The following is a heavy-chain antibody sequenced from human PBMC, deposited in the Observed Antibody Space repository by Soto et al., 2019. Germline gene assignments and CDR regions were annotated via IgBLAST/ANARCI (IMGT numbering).Heavy chain of an antibody. CDR1: GFTFSDYG. CDR3: AKAGYCTRGNCYDYYRYGMDV. D-gene: IGHD3-10*01. CDR2: VSYDGSSE. Sequence: VQMVESGGGVVQPGRSLRLTCAVSGFTFSDYGMHWVRQAPRKGLEWVAVVSYDGSSEFYADSVKGRFTISRANSKNTLHMQMNSLRPEDTAVYYCAKAGYCTRGNCYDYYRYGMDVWGQGTAVTVSS. J-gene: IGHJ6*02. V-gene: IGHV3-30*18.